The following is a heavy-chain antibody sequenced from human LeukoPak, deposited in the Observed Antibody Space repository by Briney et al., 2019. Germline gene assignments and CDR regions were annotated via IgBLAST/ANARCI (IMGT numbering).Heavy chain of an antibody. V-gene: IGHV1-46*01. CDR1: GYTFTSYY. D-gene: IGHD6-13*01. CDR2: INPSGGST. Sequence: ASVKVSCKASGYTFTSYYMHWVRQAPGQGLEWMGIINPSGGSTSYAQKFQGRVTMTRDMSTSTVYMELSSLRSEDTAVYYCARVDSSSWPYYYYYYMDVWGKGTTVTVSS. CDR3: ARVDSSSWPYYYYYYMDV. J-gene: IGHJ6*03.